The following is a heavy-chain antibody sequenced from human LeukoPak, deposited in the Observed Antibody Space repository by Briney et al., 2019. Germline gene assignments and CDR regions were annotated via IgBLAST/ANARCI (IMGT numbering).Heavy chain of an antibody. CDR2: IKQDGSET. D-gene: IGHD6-6*01. V-gene: IGHV3-7*01. J-gene: IGHJ4*02. CDR1: GFTFSTYR. Sequence: PGGSLRLSCAASGFTFSTYRMTWVRQTPGKGLEWVANIKQDGSETYYMDSVKGRFTISRDNAKNSLYLQMNSLRAEDTAVYYCARGLSGYSSSLGYWGQGTLVTVSS. CDR3: ARGLSGYSSSLGY.